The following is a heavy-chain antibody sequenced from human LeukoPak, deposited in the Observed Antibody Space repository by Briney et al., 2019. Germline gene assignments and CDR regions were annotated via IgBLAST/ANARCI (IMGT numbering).Heavy chain of an antibody. V-gene: IGHV4-59*01. Sequence: SETLSLTCTVSGGSISSYYWSWIRQPPGKGLEWIGYIYYSGSTNYNPSLKSRVTISVDTSKNQFSLKLSSVTAADTAVCYCARGSPYSSSFCFDYWGQGTLVTVSS. CDR3: ARGSPYSSSFCFDY. D-gene: IGHD6-6*01. CDR2: IYYSGST. CDR1: GGSISSYY. J-gene: IGHJ4*02.